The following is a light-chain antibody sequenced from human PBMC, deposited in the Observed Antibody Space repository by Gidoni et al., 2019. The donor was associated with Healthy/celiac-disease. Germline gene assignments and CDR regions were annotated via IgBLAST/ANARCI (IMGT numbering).Light chain of an antibody. CDR3: QQYNNWPCT. V-gene: IGKV3-15*01. Sequence: EIVMPQSPATLSVSPGERATLSCRASQSVSSNLAWYQQKPGQAPRLLIYGASTRATGIPARFSGSGSGTEFTHTISSLQSEDFAVYYCQQYNNWPCTFGQGTKLEIK. CDR1: QSVSSN. J-gene: IGKJ2*02. CDR2: GAS.